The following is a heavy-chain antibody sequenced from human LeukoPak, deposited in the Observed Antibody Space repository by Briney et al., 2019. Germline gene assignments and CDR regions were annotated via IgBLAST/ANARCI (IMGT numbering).Heavy chain of an antibody. CDR3: ARRGGAFYEDY. CDR2: IYPGDSTI. V-gene: IGHV5-51*01. J-gene: IGHJ4*02. D-gene: IGHD2-21*01. CDR1: GYTFTNYW. Sequence: GGSLKISCKGSGYTFTNYWIAWVRQMPGKGLEWMGIIYPGDSTIKYSPSFQGQVAISAGKSISTAYLQWRSLQASDTAIYYCARRGGAFYEDYWGQGTLVTVSS.